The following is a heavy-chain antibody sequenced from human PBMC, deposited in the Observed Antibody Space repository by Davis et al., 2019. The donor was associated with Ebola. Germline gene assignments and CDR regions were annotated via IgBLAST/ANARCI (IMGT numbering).Heavy chain of an antibody. CDR1: GFIFNTYN. CDR3: AKGGFSYGYADH. J-gene: IGHJ4*02. V-gene: IGHV3-21*01. Sequence: GESLKISCAASGFIFNTYNMYWVRQAPGKGLECVSSITSSSSYTYYADSVRGRFTISRDNAKNSLYLQMNSLRAEDMAVYYCAKGGFSYGYADHWGQGSLVTVSS. CDR2: ITSSSSYT. D-gene: IGHD5-18*01.